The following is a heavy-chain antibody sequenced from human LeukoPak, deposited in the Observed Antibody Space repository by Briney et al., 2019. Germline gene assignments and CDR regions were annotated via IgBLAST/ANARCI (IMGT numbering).Heavy chain of an antibody. CDR1: GFTFSSYA. CDR2: ISGSGGST. D-gene: IGHD3-10*01. V-gene: IGHV3-23*01. Sequence: PGGSLRLSCAASGFTFSSYAMSWVRQAPGKGLEWVSAISGSGGSTYYADSVKGRFTISRDNAENSLYLQLNSLRAEDTGIYYCARQGPTGDFDNWGQGILVTVSS. CDR3: ARQGPTGDFDN. J-gene: IGHJ4*02.